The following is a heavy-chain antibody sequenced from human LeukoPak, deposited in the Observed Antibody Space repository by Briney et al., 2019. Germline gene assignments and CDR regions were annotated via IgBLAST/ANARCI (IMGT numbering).Heavy chain of an antibody. J-gene: IGHJ4*02. V-gene: IGHV4-59*01. CDR2: MYNVVHT. CDR1: GGSISSYY. D-gene: IGHD3-10*01. CDR3: ARYYSGLDY. Sequence: PSETPSLTCTVSGGSISSYYWSWSLHPPRKRLEWLGYMYNVVHTHYNPSVTSRVTISIYVSKNKISLNLPSVAAADTAFYYCARYYSGLDYWGQGIQVTVSS.